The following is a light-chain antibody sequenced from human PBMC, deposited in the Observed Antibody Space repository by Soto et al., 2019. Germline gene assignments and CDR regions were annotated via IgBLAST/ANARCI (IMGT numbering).Light chain of an antibody. CDR3: QQYNNWPPYT. J-gene: IGKJ2*01. CDR2: GAS. Sequence: EIVMTQSPATLSVSPGDRATLSCRASQSVSSNLAWYQQKPGQAPRLLIYGASTRATGIPARFSGSGSGTDFTLTISSLQSEAFAVYYCQQYNNWPPYTFGQGTKLEIK. CDR1: QSVSSN. V-gene: IGKV3-15*01.